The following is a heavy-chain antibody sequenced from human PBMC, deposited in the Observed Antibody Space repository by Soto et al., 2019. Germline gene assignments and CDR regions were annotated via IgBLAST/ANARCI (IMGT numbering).Heavy chain of an antibody. Sequence: ETLSLSCSVYGGSFSGYYWSWIRQPPGKGLEWIGEINHSGSTNYNPSLKSRVTISVDTSKNQFSLKMSSVTAADTAVYYCARRNGWFGELQENYYYYGMDVWGQGTTVTVS. V-gene: IGHV4-34*01. CDR3: ARRNGWFGELQENYYYYGMDV. J-gene: IGHJ6*02. CDR1: GGSFSGYY. D-gene: IGHD3-10*01. CDR2: INHSGST.